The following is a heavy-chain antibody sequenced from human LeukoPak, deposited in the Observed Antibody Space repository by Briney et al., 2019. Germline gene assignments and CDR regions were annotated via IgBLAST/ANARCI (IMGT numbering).Heavy chain of an antibody. Sequence: ASVKVSCKTSGYTFTSYDINWVRQATGQGLEWMGWMKPDSGRTGYAQKFQGRVTMTRDTSITTAYMELSGLTSDDTAVYYCARSSGSYHFWGQGTPVTVSS. D-gene: IGHD3-16*02. CDR3: ARSSGSYHF. V-gene: IGHV1-8*01. CDR1: GYTFTSYD. CDR2: MKPDSGRT. J-gene: IGHJ4*02.